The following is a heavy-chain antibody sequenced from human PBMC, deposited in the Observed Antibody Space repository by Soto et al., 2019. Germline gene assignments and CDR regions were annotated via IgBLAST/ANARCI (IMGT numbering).Heavy chain of an antibody. J-gene: IGHJ6*03. V-gene: IGHV1-69*04. CDR1: GYTFTSYG. CDR3: ARGPRGDDFWSGYYSPYYYYYYMDV. Sequence: SVKVSCKASGYTFTSYGISWVRQAPGQGLEWMGRIIPILGIANYAQKFQGRVTITADKSTSTAYMELSSLRSEDTAVYYCARGPRGDDFWSGYYSPYYYYYYMDVWGKGTTVTVSS. CDR2: IIPILGIA. D-gene: IGHD3-3*01.